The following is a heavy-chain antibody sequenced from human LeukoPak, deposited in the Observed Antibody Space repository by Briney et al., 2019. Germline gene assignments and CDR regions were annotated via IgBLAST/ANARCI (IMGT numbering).Heavy chain of an antibody. CDR1: GVSFSGYY. J-gene: IGHJ4*02. V-gene: IGHV4-34*01. Sequence: SETLSLTCAVYGVSFSGYYWSWIRQPPGKGLEWIGEINHSGGTDYNPSLKSRVTISVDTSKNQFSLKLSSVTAADTAVYYCARGQSRYYDSSGYYIFDYWGQGTLVTVSS. D-gene: IGHD3-22*01. CDR3: ARGQSRYYDSSGYYIFDY. CDR2: INHSGGT.